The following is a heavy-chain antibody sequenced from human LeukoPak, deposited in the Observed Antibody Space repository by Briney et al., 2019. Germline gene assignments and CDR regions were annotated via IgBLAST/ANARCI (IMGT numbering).Heavy chain of an antibody. V-gene: IGHV3-23*01. CDR1: GFTFSSYA. Sequence: PGGSLRLSCAASGFTFSSYAMSWVRQAPGKGLEWVSGISGSGGSTYYADSVKGRFTISRDNSRNALYLQMNSLRAEDTAVYFCARQVGPDYWGQGTLVTVSS. CDR3: ARQVGPDY. CDR2: ISGSGGST. J-gene: IGHJ4*02.